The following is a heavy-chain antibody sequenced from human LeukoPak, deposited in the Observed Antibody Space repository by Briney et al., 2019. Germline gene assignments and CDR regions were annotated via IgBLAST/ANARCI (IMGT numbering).Heavy chain of an antibody. D-gene: IGHD6-13*01. CDR3: ARAPSVYSSSWYDGYDYYYMDV. CDR1: GGSISSYY. Sequence: SETLSLTCTVSGGSISSYYWSWIRQPAGKGLEWIGRIYTSGSTNYNPSLKSRVTMSVDTSKNQFSLKLSSVTAADTAVYYCARAPSVYSSSWYDGYDYYYMDVWGKGTTVTVSS. CDR2: IYTSGST. V-gene: IGHV4-4*07. J-gene: IGHJ6*03.